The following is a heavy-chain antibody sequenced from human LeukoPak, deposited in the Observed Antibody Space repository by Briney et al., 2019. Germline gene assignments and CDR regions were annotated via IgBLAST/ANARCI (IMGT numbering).Heavy chain of an antibody. CDR3: ARVQDGYSQSADY. V-gene: IGHV4-61*02. CDR1: GGSIISGSFY. Sequence: SQTLSLTCTVSGGSIISGSFYWNWIRQPAGKGLEWIGRMYTSGSTNYNPSLKSRVTISVDTSKNQLSLKLSSVTAADTAVYYCARVQDGYSQSADYWGQGTLVTVSS. CDR2: MYTSGST. D-gene: IGHD5-24*01. J-gene: IGHJ4*02.